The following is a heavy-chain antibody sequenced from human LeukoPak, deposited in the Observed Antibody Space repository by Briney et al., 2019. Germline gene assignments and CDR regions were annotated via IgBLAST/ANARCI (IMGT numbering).Heavy chain of an antibody. CDR1: GYSISSGYY. CDR3: ARLHLLSGYGDQNAFDI. J-gene: IGHJ3*02. D-gene: IGHD4-17*01. Sequence: KPSETLSLTCAVSGYSISSGYYWGWIRQPPGKGLEWIGSIYHSGSTYYNPSLKSRVTISVDTSKNQFSLKLSSATAADTAVYYCARLHLLSGYGDQNAFDIWGQGTMVTVSS. V-gene: IGHV4-38-2*01. CDR2: IYHSGST.